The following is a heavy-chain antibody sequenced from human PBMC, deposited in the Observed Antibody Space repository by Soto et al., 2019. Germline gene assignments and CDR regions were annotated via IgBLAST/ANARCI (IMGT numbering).Heavy chain of an antibody. CDR2: ISRSGDST. D-gene: IGHD3-3*01. Sequence: GGSLRLSCAASGFTFSSYAMSWVRQAPGKGLEWVSAISRSGDSTYYADSVKGRFTISRDNSKNMLYLQMNSLRAEDTAVYYCAKETPHDFWSGYYIGWGQGTLVTVSS. V-gene: IGHV3-23*01. J-gene: IGHJ4*02. CDR1: GFTFSSYA. CDR3: AKETPHDFWSGYYIG.